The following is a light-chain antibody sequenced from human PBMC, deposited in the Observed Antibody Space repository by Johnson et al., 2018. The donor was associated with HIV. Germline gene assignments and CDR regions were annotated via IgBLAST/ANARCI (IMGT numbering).Light chain of an antibody. Sequence: QSVLTQPPSVSAAPGQKVTISCSGSSSNIGNNFVSWYQHLPGTTPKVLIYENNERPSGIPDRFSGSKSGTSATMGIAGLQTGDEADYYCGTWDSSLSAFYVFGTGTKVTVL. J-gene: IGLJ1*01. CDR3: GTWDSSLSAFYV. CDR1: SSNIGNNF. CDR2: ENN. V-gene: IGLV1-51*02.